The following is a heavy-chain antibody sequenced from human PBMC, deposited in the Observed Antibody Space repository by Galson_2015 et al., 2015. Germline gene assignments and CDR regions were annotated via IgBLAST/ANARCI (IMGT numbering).Heavy chain of an antibody. CDR2: MNPNSGNT. Sequence: SVKVSCKASGYTFTSYDINWVRQATGQGLEWMGWMNPNSGNTGYAQKFRGRVTMTRNTSISTAYMELSSLRSEDTAVYYCATTYYYDSSGYYLRPDDAFDIWGQGTMVTVSS. D-gene: IGHD3-22*01. CDR3: ATTYYYDSSGYYLRPDDAFDI. V-gene: IGHV1-8*01. J-gene: IGHJ3*02. CDR1: GYTFTSYD.